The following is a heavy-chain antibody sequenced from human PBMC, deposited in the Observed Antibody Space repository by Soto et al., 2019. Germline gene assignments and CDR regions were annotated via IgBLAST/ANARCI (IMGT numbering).Heavy chain of an antibody. CDR1: GFTFSSYG. J-gene: IGHJ6*02. CDR2: IWYDGSNK. D-gene: IGHD4-17*01. CDR3: ARDDYGDFNGMDV. V-gene: IGHV3-33*01. Sequence: QVQLVESGGGVVQPGRSLRLSCAASGFTFSSYGMHWVRQAPGKGLEWVAVIWYDGSNKYYADSVKGRFTISRDNSKNTLYLQMNSLRAEDTAVYHCARDDYGDFNGMDVWGQGTTVTVSS.